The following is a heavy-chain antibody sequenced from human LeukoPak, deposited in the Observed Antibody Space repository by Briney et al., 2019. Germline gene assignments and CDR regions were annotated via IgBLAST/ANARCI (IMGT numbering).Heavy chain of an antibody. D-gene: IGHD6-19*01. J-gene: IGHJ3*01. CDR1: GFAFRTCT. Sequence: GGSLRLSCAASGFAFRTCTMNWVRQAPGKGLEWVSFISSTSDSTYYADSVKGRFTISGDNSKNTLYLQMNSLRAEDTAVYYCATLAVAGAENAFDFWGLGTMVTVSS. CDR3: ATLAVAGAENAFDF. V-gene: IGHV3-21*01. CDR2: ISSTSDST.